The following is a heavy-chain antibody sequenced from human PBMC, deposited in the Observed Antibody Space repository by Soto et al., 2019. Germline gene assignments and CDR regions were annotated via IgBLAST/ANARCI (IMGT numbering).Heavy chain of an antibody. CDR3: LRFWPPPDYKILTVYSDAFDY. D-gene: IGHD3-9*01. Sequence: SETLSLTCTVSGGSITSDSYFWGWIRQTPEKGLEWIASISYSENTYYSPTLRSRVTISVDTSKSQFSLKLSSMTAADTGVYLCLRFWPPPDYKILTVYSDAFDYWGQGILVT. CDR2: ISYSENT. J-gene: IGHJ4*02. V-gene: IGHV4-39*01. CDR1: GGSITSDSYF.